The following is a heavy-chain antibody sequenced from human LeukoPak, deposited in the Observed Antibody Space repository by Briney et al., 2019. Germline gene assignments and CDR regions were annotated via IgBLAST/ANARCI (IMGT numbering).Heavy chain of an antibody. CDR3: VGGSGY. J-gene: IGHJ4*02. CDR1: GFTFSSYW. D-gene: IGHD5-12*01. V-gene: IGHV3-7*01. CDR2: IKQDGSEK. Sequence: GGSLRLSCVASGFTFSSYWMNWVRQAPGKGLEWVANIKQDGSEKYYVDSVKGRFTISRDNAKNSLYLQMNSLRAEDTAIYYCVGGSGYWGQGTLVTVSS.